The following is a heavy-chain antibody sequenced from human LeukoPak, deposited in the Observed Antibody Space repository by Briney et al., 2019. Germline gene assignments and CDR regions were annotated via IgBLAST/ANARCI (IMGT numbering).Heavy chain of an antibody. Sequence: KPSETLSLTCTVSGGSISSYYWSWIRQPPGKRLEWIGYIYYSGSTNYNPPLKSRVTISIDTSKNRFSLRLTSVAAADTAVYYCARVRFYDTTGYSTSYYLDYWGQGALVTVSS. V-gene: IGHV4-59*01. CDR1: GGSISSYY. CDR3: ARVRFYDTTGYSTSYYLDY. D-gene: IGHD3-22*01. J-gene: IGHJ4*02. CDR2: IYYSGST.